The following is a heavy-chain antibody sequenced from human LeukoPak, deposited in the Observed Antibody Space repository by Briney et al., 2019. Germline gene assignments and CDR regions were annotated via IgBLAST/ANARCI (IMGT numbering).Heavy chain of an antibody. D-gene: IGHD6-19*01. Sequence: GGSLRLSCAASGFTFSSYGMSWVRQAPGKGLEWVSAISGSGGSTYYADSVKGRFTISRDNAKNSLYLQMNSLRAEDTAVYYCARDSSGWYENAFDIWGQGTMVTVSS. J-gene: IGHJ3*02. CDR2: ISGSGGST. CDR3: ARDSSGWYENAFDI. V-gene: IGHV3-23*01. CDR1: GFTFSSYG.